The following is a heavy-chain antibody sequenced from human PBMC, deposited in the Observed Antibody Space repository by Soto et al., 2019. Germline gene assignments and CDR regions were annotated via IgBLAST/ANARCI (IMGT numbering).Heavy chain of an antibody. Sequence: GSLRLSCAASGFTFSSYSMSWVRQAPGKGLEWVSYITSSSSTLYYADSVEGRFTISRDNAKNSLYLQMNSLRDEDTAVYYCARVYYYDSSALFDPWGQGTLVTVSS. CDR3: ARVYYYDSSALFDP. D-gene: IGHD3-22*01. CDR2: ITSSSSTL. J-gene: IGHJ5*02. V-gene: IGHV3-48*02. CDR1: GFTFSSYS.